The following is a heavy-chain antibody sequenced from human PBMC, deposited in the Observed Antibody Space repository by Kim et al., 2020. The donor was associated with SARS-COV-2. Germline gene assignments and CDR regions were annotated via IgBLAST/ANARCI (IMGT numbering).Heavy chain of an antibody. D-gene: IGHD3-3*01. J-gene: IGHJ5*02. CDR3: TTVLRFLGGGWFDP. Sequence: AAPVKGRFTISRDDSKNTLYLQMNSLKTEDTAVYYCTTVLRFLGGGWFDPWGQGTLVTVSS. V-gene: IGHV3-15*01.